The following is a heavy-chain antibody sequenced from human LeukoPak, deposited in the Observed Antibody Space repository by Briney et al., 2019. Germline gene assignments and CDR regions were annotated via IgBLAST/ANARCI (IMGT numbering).Heavy chain of an antibody. V-gene: IGHV4-38-2*02. CDR2: MYHSGNT. CDR3: VRVYSVIRQYLDF. J-gene: IGHJ4*02. Sequence: PSETLSLTCTVSGYSVGSGYYWGWIRQSPGKSLEWIGTMYHSGNTHYNPSLTSRVTISADTSKNQFSLRLSSVTAADTAVYFCVRVYSVIRQYLDFWGQGTLVTVSS. D-gene: IGHD2-21*01. CDR1: GYSVGSGYY.